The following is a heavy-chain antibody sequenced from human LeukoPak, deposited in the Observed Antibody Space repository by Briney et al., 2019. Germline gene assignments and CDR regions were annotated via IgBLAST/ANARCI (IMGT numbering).Heavy chain of an antibody. Sequence: QPGGSLRLSCAASGFTLSSYEMNWVRQAPGKGLEWVSYISSSGSTRYYTDSVKGRFIISRDNAKNSLYLQMNSLRAEDTAVYYCASEKWDGFDIWGQGTMVTVSS. CDR2: ISSSGSTR. V-gene: IGHV3-48*03. CDR3: ASEKWDGFDI. D-gene: IGHD1-26*01. CDR1: GFTLSSYE. J-gene: IGHJ3*02.